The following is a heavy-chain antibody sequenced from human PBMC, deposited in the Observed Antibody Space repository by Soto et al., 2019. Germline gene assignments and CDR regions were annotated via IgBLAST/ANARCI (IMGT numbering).Heavy chain of an antibody. V-gene: IGHV4-34*01. Sequence: SETLSLTCAVYGGSFSGYYWSWIRQPPGKGLEWIGEINHSGSTNYNPSLKSRVTISVDTSKNQFSLKLSSVTAADTAVYYCARVGAMDYDYIWGSYRPSREDYYYYYYMDVWGKGTTVT. CDR3: ARVGAMDYDYIWGSYRPSREDYYYYYYMDV. D-gene: IGHD3-16*02. CDR1: GGSFSGYY. J-gene: IGHJ6*03. CDR2: INHSGST.